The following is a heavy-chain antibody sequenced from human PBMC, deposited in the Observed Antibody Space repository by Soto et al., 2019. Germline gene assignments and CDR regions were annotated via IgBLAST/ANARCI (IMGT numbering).Heavy chain of an antibody. J-gene: IGHJ3*02. CDR1: GGSISSYY. D-gene: IGHD6-13*01. CDR2: IYYSGST. Sequence: SQTLSLTCTVSGGSISSYYWSWIRQPPGKGLEWIGYIYYSGSTNYNPSLKSRVTISVDTSKNQFSLKLSSVTAADTAVYYCARYIAAAGFDAFDIWGQGTMVTVSS. CDR3: ARYIAAAGFDAFDI. V-gene: IGHV4-59*01.